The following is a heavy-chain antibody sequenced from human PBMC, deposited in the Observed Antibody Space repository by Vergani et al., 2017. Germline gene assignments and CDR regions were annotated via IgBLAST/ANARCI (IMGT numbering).Heavy chain of an antibody. V-gene: IGHV4-59*01. Sequence: QVQLQESGPGLVKPSETLSLTCTVSGGSISSYYWSWIRQPPGQGLEWIGNIYYSGSTNYNPSLKSRVTISVDTSKSQFSLKLSSVTAAHTDVYYCARVEMATEGPLHYYYGMDVWGKGTTVTVSS. CDR2: IYYSGST. J-gene: IGHJ6*04. CDR3: ARVEMATEGPLHYYYGMDV. CDR1: GGSISSYY. D-gene: IGHD5-24*01.